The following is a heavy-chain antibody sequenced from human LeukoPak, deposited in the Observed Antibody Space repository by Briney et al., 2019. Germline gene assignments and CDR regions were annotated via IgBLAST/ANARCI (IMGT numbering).Heavy chain of an antibody. V-gene: IGHV1-18*01. Sequence: GASVKVSCKASGYTFTSYGISWVRQAPGQGLEWMGWISAYNGNTNYAQKLQGRVTMTTDTSTSTAYMELRSLRSDDTAVYYCARDYCSSTSCYYLSLWFDPWGQGTLVTVSS. J-gene: IGHJ5*02. D-gene: IGHD2-2*01. CDR2: ISAYNGNT. CDR1: GYTFTSYG. CDR3: ARDYCSSTSCYYLSLWFDP.